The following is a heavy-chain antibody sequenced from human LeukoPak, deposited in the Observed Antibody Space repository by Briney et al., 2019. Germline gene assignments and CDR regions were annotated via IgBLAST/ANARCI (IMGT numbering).Heavy chain of an antibody. D-gene: IGHD6-13*01. J-gene: IGHJ6*02. V-gene: IGHV3-23*01. CDR1: GFIFSTYD. Sequence: QSGGSLRLSCAASGFIFSTYDMHWVRQAPGKGLEWVSAISGSGGSTYYADSVKGRFTISRDNSKNTLYLQMNSLRAEDAAVYYCAKVGGSSWYYYYYGMDVWGQGTTVTVSS. CDR3: AKVGGSSWYYYYYGMDV. CDR2: ISGSGGST.